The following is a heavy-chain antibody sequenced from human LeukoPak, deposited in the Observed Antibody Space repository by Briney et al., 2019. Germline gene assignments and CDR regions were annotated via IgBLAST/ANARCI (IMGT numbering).Heavy chain of an antibody. J-gene: IGHJ4*02. CDR3: AREGMIETRWGFFDY. Sequence: GGSLRLSCAASGFTFSSYAMHWVRQAPGKGLEWVAVISYDGSNKYYADSVKGRFIISRDNSKDTLFLQVNSLRAEDTSVYYCAREGMIETRWGFFDYWGQGTLVTVSS. V-gene: IGHV3-30*04. CDR2: ISYDGSNK. D-gene: IGHD1-7*01. CDR1: GFTFSSYA.